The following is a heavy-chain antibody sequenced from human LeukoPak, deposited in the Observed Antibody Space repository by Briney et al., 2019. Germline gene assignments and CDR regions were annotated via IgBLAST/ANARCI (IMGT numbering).Heavy chain of an antibody. V-gene: IGHV4-39*01. CDR2: IYYSGST. Sequence: SETLSLTCTVSGVSISSSSYYWGWIRQPPGKGLEWIGSIYYSGSTYYNPSLKSRVTISVDTSKNQFSLKLSSVTAADTAVYYCARRWTGIDAFDIWGQGTMVTVSS. CDR1: GVSISSSSYY. J-gene: IGHJ3*02. D-gene: IGHD3/OR15-3a*01. CDR3: ARRWTGIDAFDI.